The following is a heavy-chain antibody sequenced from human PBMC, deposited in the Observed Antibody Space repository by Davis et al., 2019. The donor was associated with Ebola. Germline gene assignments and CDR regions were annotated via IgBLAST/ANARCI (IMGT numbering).Heavy chain of an antibody. CDR3: ARDRRWNNWFDP. V-gene: IGHV1-3*01. D-gene: IGHD1-1*01. Sequence: SVQVSCKTSAGTFDAYAMHWVRHPPGQRLEWMVWINAGNGNTKYSQKFQGRVTITRDTSASTAYMELSSLRSEDTAVYYCARDRRWNNWFDPWGQGTLVTVSS. CDR1: AGTFDAYA. J-gene: IGHJ5*02. CDR2: INAGNGNT.